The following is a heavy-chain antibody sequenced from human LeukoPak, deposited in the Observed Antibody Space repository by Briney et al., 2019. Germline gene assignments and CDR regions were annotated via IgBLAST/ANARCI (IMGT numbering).Heavy chain of an antibody. CDR3: ARQLHGVCYGSGSYCDYYYMDV. CDR1: GYSFTSYW. J-gene: IGHJ6*03. D-gene: IGHD3-10*01. CDR2: IYPGDSDT. Sequence: GESLKISCKGSGYSFTSYWIGWVRQMPGKGLEWMGIIYPGDSDTRYSPSFQGQVTISADKSISTAYLQWSSLKASDTAMYYCARQLHGVCYGSGSYCDYYYMDVWGKGTTVTVSS. V-gene: IGHV5-51*01.